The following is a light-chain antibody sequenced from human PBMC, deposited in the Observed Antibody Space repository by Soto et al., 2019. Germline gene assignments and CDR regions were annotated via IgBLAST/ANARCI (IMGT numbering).Light chain of an antibody. J-gene: IGKJ1*01. CDR3: MQALQTPST. CDR1: QSLLHSNGYNY. CDR2: LGS. V-gene: IGKV2-28*01. Sequence: DIVMTQSPLSLPVTPGEPASISCRSSQSLLHSNGYNYLHWYLPKPGQSPQLLIFLGSNRASGVPDRFSGSGSGTDFTLKISRVEAEDVGVYYCMQALQTPSTFGQGTKVDIK.